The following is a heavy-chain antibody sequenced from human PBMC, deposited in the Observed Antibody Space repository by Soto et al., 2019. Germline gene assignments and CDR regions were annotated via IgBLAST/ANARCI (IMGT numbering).Heavy chain of an antibody. Sequence: ASVKVSCKASGYTFTGYYMHWVRQAPGQGLEWMGWINPNSGGTNYAQKLQGRVTMTRDTSISTAYMELSRLRSDDTAVYYCARERGYSYGYDYYYYGMDVWGQGTTVTVSS. J-gene: IGHJ6*02. D-gene: IGHD5-18*01. V-gene: IGHV1-2*02. CDR3: ARERGYSYGYDYYYYGMDV. CDR1: GYTFTGYY. CDR2: INPNSGGT.